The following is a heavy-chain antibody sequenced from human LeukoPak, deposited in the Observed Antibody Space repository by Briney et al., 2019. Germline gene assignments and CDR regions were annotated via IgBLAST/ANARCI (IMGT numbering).Heavy chain of an antibody. V-gene: IGHV1-69*04. J-gene: IGHJ4*02. CDR2: IIPILGIA. Sequence: GASVKVSCKASGGTFSSYAISWVRQAPGQGLEWMGRIIPILGIANYAQKFQGRVTITADKSTSTAYMELSSLRSEDTAVYYCATFSVLRSLEWFYWGQGTLVTVSS. D-gene: IGHD3-3*01. CDR1: GGTFSSYA. CDR3: ATFSVLRSLEWFY.